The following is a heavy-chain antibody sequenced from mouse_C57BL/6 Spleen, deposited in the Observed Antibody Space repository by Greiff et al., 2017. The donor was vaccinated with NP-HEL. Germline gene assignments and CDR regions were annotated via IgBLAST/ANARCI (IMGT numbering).Heavy chain of an antibody. J-gene: IGHJ2*01. Sequence: QVHVKQPGAELVRPGTSVKLSCKASGYTFTSYWMHWVKQRPGQGLEWIGVIDPSDSYTNYNQKFKGKATLTVDTSSSTAYMQLSSLTSEDSAVYYCARAFLGFDYWGQGTTLTVSS. CDR1: GYTFTSYW. CDR3: ARAFLGFDY. V-gene: IGHV1-59*01. D-gene: IGHD3-3*01. CDR2: IDPSDSYT.